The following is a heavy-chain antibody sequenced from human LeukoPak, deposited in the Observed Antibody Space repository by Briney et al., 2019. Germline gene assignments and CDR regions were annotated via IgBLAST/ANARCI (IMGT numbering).Heavy chain of an antibody. CDR3: ARDWSSPDAFDI. J-gene: IGHJ3*02. V-gene: IGHV3-21*01. CDR1: GFTFSSYS. CDR2: ISSSSSYI. Sequence: PGGSLRLSCAASGFTFSSYSMNWVRQAPGKGLEWVSSISSSSSYIYYADSVKGRFTISRDNAKNSVYLQMNSLRDEDTAVYYCARDWSSPDAFDIWGQGTMVTVSS. D-gene: IGHD1-26*01.